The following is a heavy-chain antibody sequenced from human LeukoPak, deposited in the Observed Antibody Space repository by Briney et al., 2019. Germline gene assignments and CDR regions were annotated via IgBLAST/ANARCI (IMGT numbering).Heavy chain of an antibody. CDR2: INPNSGGT. V-gene: IGHV1-2*02. CDR1: GYTFTGYY. Sequence: GASVKVSCKASGYTFTGYYMHWVRQAPGQGLEWMGWINPNSGGTNYAQKFQGRVTMTRDTSISTAYMELSRLRSDDTAVYYCARGKITMIVVGAFGYWGQGTLVTVSS. CDR3: ARGKITMIVVGAFGY. D-gene: IGHD3-22*01. J-gene: IGHJ4*02.